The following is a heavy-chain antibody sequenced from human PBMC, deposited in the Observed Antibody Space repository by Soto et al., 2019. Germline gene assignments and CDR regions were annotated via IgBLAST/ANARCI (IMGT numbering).Heavy chain of an antibody. CDR2: ISSSSSYI. J-gene: IGHJ3*02. V-gene: IGHV3-21*01. CDR1: GFTFSSYS. CDR3: ARSIVVVPAAMGHAFDI. Sequence: EVQLVESGGGLVKPGGSLRLSCAASGFTFSSYSMNWVRQAPGKGLEWVSSISSSSSYIYYADSVKGRFTISRDNAKNSLYLQMNSLRAEDTAVYYCARSIVVVPAAMGHAFDIWGQGTMVTVSS. D-gene: IGHD2-2*01.